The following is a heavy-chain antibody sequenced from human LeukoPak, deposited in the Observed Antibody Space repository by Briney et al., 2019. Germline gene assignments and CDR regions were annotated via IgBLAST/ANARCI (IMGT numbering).Heavy chain of an antibody. CDR2: ISSSSSYI. CDR1: GFTFSSYS. CDR3: ARAHYGDYAPFDY. V-gene: IGHV3-21*01. Sequence: PGGSLRLSCAASGFTFSSYSMNWVRQAPGKGLEWVSSISSSSSYIYYADSVKGRFTISRDNAKNSLYLQMNSLRAEDTAVYYCARAHYGDYAPFDYWGQGTLVTVSS. J-gene: IGHJ4*02. D-gene: IGHD4-17*01.